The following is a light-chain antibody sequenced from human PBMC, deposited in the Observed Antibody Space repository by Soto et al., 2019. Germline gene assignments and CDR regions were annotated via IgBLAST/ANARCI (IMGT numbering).Light chain of an antibody. CDR1: QSVNFY. CDR2: DAS. CDR3: QQYGDSPVT. V-gene: IGKV3-20*01. Sequence: EIVVTQSPGTLSLSPGERATLSCRASQSVNFYLAWYQQKPGQAPRFLISDASSRATDVPDRFSGSGSGTDFTLTITRLEPEDFAVYYCQQYGDSPVTFGQGTKVDIK. J-gene: IGKJ1*01.